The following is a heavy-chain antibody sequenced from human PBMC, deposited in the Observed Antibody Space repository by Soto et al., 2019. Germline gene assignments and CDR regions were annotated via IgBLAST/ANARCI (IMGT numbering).Heavy chain of an antibody. CDR1: RGTISTYA. Sequence: TVKVSCKASRGTISTYANRWERQAPGQGLEWMGGIIPIFGTANYAQKCQGRVTITADESTSTAYMGLSSLRSEDTAVYYCARAPDSPVAAAGYFDYWGQGTLVTVSS. CDR3: ARAPDSPVAAAGYFDY. V-gene: IGHV1-69*13. CDR2: IIPIFGTA. J-gene: IGHJ4*02. D-gene: IGHD6-13*01.